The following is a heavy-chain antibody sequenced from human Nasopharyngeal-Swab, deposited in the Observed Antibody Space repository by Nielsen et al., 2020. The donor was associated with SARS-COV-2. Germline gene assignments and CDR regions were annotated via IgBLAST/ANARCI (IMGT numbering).Heavy chain of an antibody. J-gene: IGHJ6*03. V-gene: IGHV3-23*01. CDR2: ISGSGDTT. CDR3: ARGGRGSQYYMDV. CDR1: GFTFSSYA. D-gene: IGHD1-26*01. Sequence: GGSLRLSCAASGFTFSSYAMSWVRRAPGKGLEWVSIISGSGDTTYYADSVNDRFTISRENAKNSLYLQMNSLRAGDTAVYYCARGGRGSQYYMDVWGKGTTVTVSS.